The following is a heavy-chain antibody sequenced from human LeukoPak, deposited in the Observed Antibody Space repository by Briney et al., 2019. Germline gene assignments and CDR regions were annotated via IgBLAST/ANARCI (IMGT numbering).Heavy chain of an antibody. D-gene: IGHD2-15*01. J-gene: IGHJ3*02. CDR2: IYTRGST. CDR1: GGSINNYY. V-gene: IGHV4-4*07. CDR3: ARGRYCSADICSGGDAFDI. Sequence: SETLSLTCTASGGSINNYYWSWIRRPAGKGLEWIGRIYTRGSTNYNPSLKSRVTMSVDTSKNQFSLKLSSVTAADTAVYYCARGRYCSADICSGGDAFDIWGQGTMVSVSS.